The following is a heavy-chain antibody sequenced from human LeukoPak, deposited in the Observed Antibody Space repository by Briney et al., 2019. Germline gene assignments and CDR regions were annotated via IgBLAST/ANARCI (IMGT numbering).Heavy chain of an antibody. J-gene: IGHJ4*02. Sequence: PGRSLRLSCAASGFTFDDYAMHWVRQAPGKGLEWVSAISAADGDNTYYADSVKGRFTISRDNSENTLHLQMSSLRAEDTAVYYCAKFKGHYYYDSSGYCDNWGQGTLVTVSS. D-gene: IGHD3-22*01. CDR3: AKFKGHYYYDSSGYCDN. V-gene: IGHV3-23*01. CDR1: GFTFDDYA. CDR2: ISAADGDNT.